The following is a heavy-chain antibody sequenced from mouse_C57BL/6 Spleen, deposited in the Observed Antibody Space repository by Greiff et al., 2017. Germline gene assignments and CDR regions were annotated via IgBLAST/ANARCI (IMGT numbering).Heavy chain of an antibody. J-gene: IGHJ2*01. CDR3: ARLLREDYAMDY. Sequence: VKLVESGAELMKPGASVKLSCKASGYTFTGYWMEWVKQRHGQGLEWIGDIIPGYGSTNYNEKFKGKATFTADTSSNTAYMQLSSLTAEYSAIDNGARLLREDYAMDYWGQGTTLTVSS. CDR2: IIPGYGST. CDR1: GYTFTGYW. D-gene: IGHD1-1*01. V-gene: IGHV1-9*01.